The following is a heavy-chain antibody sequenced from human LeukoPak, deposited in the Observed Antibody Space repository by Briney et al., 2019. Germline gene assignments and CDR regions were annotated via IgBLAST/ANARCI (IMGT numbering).Heavy chain of an antibody. CDR1: GFTFSSNA. Sequence: GGSLRLSCAASGFTFSSNAMSWVRQAPGKGLEWVAFIRYDGSNKYYADSVKGRFTISRDNSENTLYLQMNSLRAEDTAVYYCAGSSGHQYYYYYMDVWGKGTTVTISS. J-gene: IGHJ6*03. V-gene: IGHV3-30*02. CDR2: IRYDGSNK. CDR3: AGSSGHQYYYYYMDV. D-gene: IGHD6-25*01.